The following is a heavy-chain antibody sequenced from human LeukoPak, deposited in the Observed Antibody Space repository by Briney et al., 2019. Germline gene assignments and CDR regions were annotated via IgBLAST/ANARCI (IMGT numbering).Heavy chain of an antibody. J-gene: IGHJ6*03. V-gene: IGHV4-59*11. CDR2: ISNSGST. CDR3: GRDAFVGYFSYYYMDV. Sequence: SETLSLTCTVSGGSLSSHYWTWVRQSPGKGLEWIGDISNSGSTNYNPSLKSRVTISIDTSKNQFSLKLSSVTAADTAVYYCGRDAFVGYFSYYYMDVWGKGTTVTVSS. CDR1: GGSLSSHY.